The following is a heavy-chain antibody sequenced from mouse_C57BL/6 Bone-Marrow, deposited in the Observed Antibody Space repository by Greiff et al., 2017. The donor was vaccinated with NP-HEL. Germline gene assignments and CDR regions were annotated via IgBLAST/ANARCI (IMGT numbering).Heavy chain of an antibody. D-gene: IGHD1-1*01. CDR2: IYPGSGST. Sequence: QVQLQQPGAELVKPGASVKMSCKASGYTFTRYWITWVKQRPGQGLEWIGDIYPGSGSTNYNEKFKSKATLTVDKSSSTAYMQLSSLTSEDSAVYYCARDYGSSSWFAYWGQGTLVTVSA. CDR1: GYTFTRYW. V-gene: IGHV1-55*01. J-gene: IGHJ3*01. CDR3: ARDYGSSSWFAY.